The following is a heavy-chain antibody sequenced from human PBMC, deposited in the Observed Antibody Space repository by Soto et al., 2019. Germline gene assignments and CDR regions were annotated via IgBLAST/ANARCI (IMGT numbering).Heavy chain of an antibody. Sequence: PGGSLRLSCSVSGFSFRSYTMHWVRQAPEKGLEYVSSIDTNRVSTYYADSVKGRFTISRDNSKNTLYLQMSSLRAEDTAVYYCVKDRYVDYWGEGARVTDSP. CDR1: GFSFRSYT. CDR2: IDTNRVST. J-gene: IGHJ4*02. V-gene: IGHV3-64D*06. CDR3: VKDRYVDY.